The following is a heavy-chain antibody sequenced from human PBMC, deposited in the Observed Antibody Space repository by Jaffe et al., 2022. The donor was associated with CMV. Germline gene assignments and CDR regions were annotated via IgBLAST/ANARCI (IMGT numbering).Heavy chain of an antibody. V-gene: IGHV1-18*04. CDR1: GYTFTTYG. CDR2: ISGDTGHT. CDR3: ARAWARLEVHPEFDY. J-gene: IGHJ4*02. D-gene: IGHD2-8*02. Sequence: QVQLVQSGAEVKKPGASVKVSCKASGYTFTTYGISWVRQAPGQGLEWMGWISGDTGHTKYPKKLQGRVTMTTDTSTRTAYMELRSLKSDDTAVYYCARAWARLEVHPEFDYWGQGTLVTVSS.